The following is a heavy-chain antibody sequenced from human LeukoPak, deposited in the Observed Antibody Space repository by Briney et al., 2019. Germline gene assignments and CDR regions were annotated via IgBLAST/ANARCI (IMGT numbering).Heavy chain of an antibody. V-gene: IGHV3-23*01. CDR3: AKDNYGGVYAA. J-gene: IGHJ5*02. CDR1: GFIFRNFG. CDR2: ISDVVAHT. D-gene: IGHD3-16*01. Sequence: PGETLRLSCAASGFIFRNFGMSWIRRAPGKGLDGVSHISDVVAHTWYADSVKGRFIISRDNSNNRVFLQMNSLRPEDTALYYCAKDNYGGVYAAWGQGTLVTVSS.